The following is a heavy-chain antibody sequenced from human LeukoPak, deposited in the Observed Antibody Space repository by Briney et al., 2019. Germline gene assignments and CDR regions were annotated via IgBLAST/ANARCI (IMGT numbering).Heavy chain of an antibody. Sequence: GGSLRLSCAASGFTFSSYAMSWVRQAPGKGLEWVSAISGSGGSTYYADSAKGRFTISRDNSKNTLYLQMNSLRAEDTAVYYCARRLGAAAGPSDYWGQGTLVTVSS. CDR1: GFTFSSYA. D-gene: IGHD6-13*01. CDR2: ISGSGGST. J-gene: IGHJ4*02. CDR3: ARRLGAAAGPSDY. V-gene: IGHV3-23*01.